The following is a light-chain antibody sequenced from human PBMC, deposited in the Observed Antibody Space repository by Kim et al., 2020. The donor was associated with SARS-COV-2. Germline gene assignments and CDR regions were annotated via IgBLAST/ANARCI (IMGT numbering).Light chain of an antibody. CDR1: QAISNN. CDR2: ATF. Sequence: SVGNRVTITCRASQAISNNLVWYQHEPGKAPQLLIYATFALQSGVPSLFSGSGSGTDFTLTINSLQPEDAATYYCQAYNTAPPVTFGQGTKVDIK. CDR3: QAYNTAPPVT. V-gene: IGKV1-27*01. J-gene: IGKJ1*01.